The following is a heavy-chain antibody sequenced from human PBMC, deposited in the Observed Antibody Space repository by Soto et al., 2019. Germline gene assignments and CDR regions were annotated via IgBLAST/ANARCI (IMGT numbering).Heavy chain of an antibody. CDR2: INHSGST. Sequence: PSETLSLTCAVYGGSFSGYYWSWIRQPPGKGLEWIGEINHSGSTNYNPSLKSRVTISVDTSKNQFSLKLSSVTAADTAVYYCARGPQWFDPWGQGTLVTVSS. J-gene: IGHJ5*02. CDR3: ARGPQWFDP. CDR1: GGSFSGYY. V-gene: IGHV4-34*01.